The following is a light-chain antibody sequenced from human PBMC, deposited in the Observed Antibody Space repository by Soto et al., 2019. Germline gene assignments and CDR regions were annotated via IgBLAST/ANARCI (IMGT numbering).Light chain of an antibody. J-gene: IGKJ1*01. CDR2: GAS. V-gene: IGKV3-20*01. CDR1: QSVSSNY. Sequence: EIVLTQSPGTLSLSPGERATLSCRPSQSVSSNYLAWYQRKPGQAPRFLIYGASNRATGIPNRFSGSGSGTDFTLTITRLEPEDFVVYYCQQYGSSPPTFGQGTKVEI. CDR3: QQYGSSPPT.